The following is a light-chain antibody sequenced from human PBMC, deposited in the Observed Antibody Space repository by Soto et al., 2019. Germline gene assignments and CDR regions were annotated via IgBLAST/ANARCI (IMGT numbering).Light chain of an antibody. CDR1: QDINNY. V-gene: IGKV1-33*01. Sequence: DIQMTQSPSSLSASVGDRVTITCQASQDINNYLNWYQEKPGKPPKLLIYDASNLETGVPSRFSGSGSGTHFTFTISSLQPEDIATYYCQQYDNLLTFGGGTKVPIK. J-gene: IGKJ4*01. CDR3: QQYDNLLT. CDR2: DAS.